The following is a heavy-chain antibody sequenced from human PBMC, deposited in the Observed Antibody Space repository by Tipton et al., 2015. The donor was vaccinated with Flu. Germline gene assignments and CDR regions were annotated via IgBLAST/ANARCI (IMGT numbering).Heavy chain of an antibody. D-gene: IGHD3-10*01. CDR3: ARVGAVTMVRGLAFDAFDI. J-gene: IGHJ3*02. V-gene: IGHV4-39*07. Sequence: TLSLTCTVSGASISSESYYWGWIRQPPGKGLEWIGNIYHSGSTNYNPSLQSRVTISLDKSKNQFSLNLSSVTAADTAVYYCARVGAVTMVRGLAFDAFDIWGLGTMVAVSS. CDR2: IYHSGST. CDR1: GASISSESYY.